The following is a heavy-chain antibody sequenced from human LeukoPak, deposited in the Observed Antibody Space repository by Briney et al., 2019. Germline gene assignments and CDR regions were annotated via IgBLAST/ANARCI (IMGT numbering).Heavy chain of an antibody. CDR3: ARDGGIIRFGGQDV. CDR2: MNRDGSEK. D-gene: IGHD3-16*01. J-gene: IGHJ6*02. CDR1: GFTLSDFW. Sequence: GGALRLSCAASGFTLSDFWLSWVRQAPGKGRGWVANMNRDGSEKNYVDSMKGRITISRDNAKNSLYLQMNSLRVEDTAVYYCARDGGIIRFGGQDVWGQGTTVTVS. V-gene: IGHV3-7*01.